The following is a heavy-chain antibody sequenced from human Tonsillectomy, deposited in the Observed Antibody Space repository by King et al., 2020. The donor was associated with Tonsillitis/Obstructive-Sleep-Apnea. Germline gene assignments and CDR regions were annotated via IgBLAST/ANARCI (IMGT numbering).Heavy chain of an antibody. V-gene: IGHV3-33*01. Sequence: QLVQSGGGVVQPGRSLRLSCTASGFTFSSYGMHWVRRAPGKGLEWVAIVLYDGSNKYYADSVKGRFIVSIDNSRKTLYLQMNSLGAEDTAVYYCARDGDYGDYGPWYFDLWGRGSLVTVSA. CDR2: VLYDGSNK. CDR3: ARDGDYGDYGPWYFDL. J-gene: IGHJ2*01. CDR1: GFTFSSYG. D-gene: IGHD4-17*01.